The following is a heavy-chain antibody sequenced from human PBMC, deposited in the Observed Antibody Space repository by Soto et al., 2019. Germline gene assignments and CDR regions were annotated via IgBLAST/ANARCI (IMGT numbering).Heavy chain of an antibody. V-gene: IGHV1-69*06. D-gene: IGHD2-8*01. CDR1: GGSFETFI. CDR2: VVPILGTP. CDR3: ARNGTNGASRSDMDV. J-gene: IGHJ6*02. Sequence: QVQLVQSGAEVKEPGSSVKVSCEASGGSFETFIMNWVRQTPGRGLEWMGGVVPILGTPTYAERFKGKVKVSETRRAGTTQMDVTSLRSADSGIYYCARNGTNGASRSDMDVWGQGTTVIVSS.